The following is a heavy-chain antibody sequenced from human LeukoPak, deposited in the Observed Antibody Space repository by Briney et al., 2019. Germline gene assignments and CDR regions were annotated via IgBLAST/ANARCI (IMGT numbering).Heavy chain of an antibody. CDR2: IRYDGSNK. V-gene: IGHV3-30*02. Sequence: SGGSLRLSCAASGFTFSSYGMHWVRQAPGKGLEWVAFIRYDGSNKYYADSVKGRFTISRDNSKNTLYLQMNSLRAEDTAVYYCAKDSPYYYGSSGYSPPYFDYWGQGTLVTVSS. D-gene: IGHD3-22*01. J-gene: IGHJ4*02. CDR1: GFTFSSYG. CDR3: AKDSPYYYGSSGYSPPYFDY.